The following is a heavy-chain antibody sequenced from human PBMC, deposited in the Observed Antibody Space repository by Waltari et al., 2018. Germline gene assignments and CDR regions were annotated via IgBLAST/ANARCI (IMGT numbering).Heavy chain of an antibody. CDR3: ARVRHWNTLDY. J-gene: IGHJ4*02. CDR1: GFSISTSGPG. CDR2: IYWNDGK. Sequence: QVNLKESGPALVKPTQTLTLTCTFSGFSISTSGPGVAWIRQPPGKALEWLASIYWNDGKYYSTSLKSRLTISRDTSRNQVILTMTHMDPVDTGTYYCARVRHWNTLDYWGQGVPVTVSS. V-gene: IGHV2-70*04. D-gene: IGHD1-1*01.